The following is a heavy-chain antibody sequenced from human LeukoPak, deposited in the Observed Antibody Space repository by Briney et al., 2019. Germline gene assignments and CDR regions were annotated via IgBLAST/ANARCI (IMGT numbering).Heavy chain of an antibody. D-gene: IGHD3-10*01. CDR1: GGSFSAYY. J-gene: IGHJ4*02. CDR2: INHSGST. V-gene: IGHV4-34*01. CDR3: AGLWFGELPVDY. Sequence: SETLSLTCAVYGGSFSAYYWSWIRQPPGKGLEWIGEINHSGSTNYNPSLKSRVTISVDTSKNQFSLKLSSVTAADTAVYYCAGLWFGELPVDYWGQGTLVTVSS.